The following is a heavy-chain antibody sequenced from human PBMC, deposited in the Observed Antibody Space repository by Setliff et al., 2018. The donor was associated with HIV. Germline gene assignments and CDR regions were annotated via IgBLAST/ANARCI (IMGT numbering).Heavy chain of an antibody. D-gene: IGHD3-22*01. J-gene: IGHJ4*02. CDR2: MNPNNGNT. Sequence: ASVKVSCKVSGGTFGGNAFGWVRQAPGQGLEWMGWMNPNNGNTGYAEKFQGRVTMTRDTSISTAYMELSSLRSDDTAVYYCARGILDYYDSSGYLYYFDYWGQGTLVTVSS. CDR1: GGTFGGNA. V-gene: IGHV1-8*02. CDR3: ARGILDYYDSSGYLYYFDY.